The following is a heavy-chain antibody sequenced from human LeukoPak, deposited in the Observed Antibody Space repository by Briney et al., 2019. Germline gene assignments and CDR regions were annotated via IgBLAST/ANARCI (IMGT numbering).Heavy chain of an antibody. Sequence: SETLSLTCTVSGGSISSYYWSWIRQPPGKGLEWIGYIYYSGSTNYNTSLKSRVTISVDTSKNQFSLKLASVTAADTAVYYCARVEEGYGSGRRENYYYYYMDVWGKGTTVTISS. D-gene: IGHD3-10*01. J-gene: IGHJ6*03. CDR3: ARVEEGYGSGRRENYYYYYMDV. CDR1: GGSISSYY. V-gene: IGHV4-59*01. CDR2: IYYSGST.